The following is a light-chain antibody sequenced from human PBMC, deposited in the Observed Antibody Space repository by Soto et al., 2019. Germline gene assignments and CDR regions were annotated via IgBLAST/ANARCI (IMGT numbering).Light chain of an antibody. V-gene: IGKV1-33*01. Sequence: DIQMTQSPSSLSASVGDRVTITCQASQDVSNYLNWYQQKPGKAPKLLIYEASNLETGVPSRFSGSGSGTDFTFTTISLQPEDIATYYCQQYDNHPITFGQGTRLEIK. CDR1: QDVSNY. CDR3: QQYDNHPIT. J-gene: IGKJ5*01. CDR2: EAS.